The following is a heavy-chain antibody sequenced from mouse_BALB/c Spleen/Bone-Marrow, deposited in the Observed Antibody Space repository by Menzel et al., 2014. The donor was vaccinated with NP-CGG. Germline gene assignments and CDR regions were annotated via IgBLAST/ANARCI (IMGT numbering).Heavy chain of an antibody. CDR3: ARDDYDGGFAY. J-gene: IGHJ3*01. D-gene: IGHD2-4*01. Sequence: EVKLQESGPELVKPGASMKISCKASGYSFTGYTMNWVKQSHGKNLEWIGLINPYSGGSSYNQKFKGKATLTVDKSSSTAYMELLGLTFEDSAVYYCARDDYDGGFAYWGQGTLVTVSA. CDR1: GYSFTGYT. CDR2: INPYSGGS. V-gene: IGHV1-31*01.